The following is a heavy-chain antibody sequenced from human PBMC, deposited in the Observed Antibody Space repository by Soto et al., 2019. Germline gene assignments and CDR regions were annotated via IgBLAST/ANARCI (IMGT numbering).Heavy chain of an antibody. CDR2: IYPGDSDT. V-gene: IGHV5-51*01. CDR1: GYSFTSHW. D-gene: IGHD6-13*01. Sequence: GESLNLSCTGSGYSFTSHWIGWVRQIPGKGLEWMGIIYPGDSDTRYSPSFQGQVTISADKSISTAYLQWSSLKASDTAMYYCASPGIAAAGRSFDYWGQGTLVTVSS. CDR3: ASPGIAAAGRSFDY. J-gene: IGHJ4*02.